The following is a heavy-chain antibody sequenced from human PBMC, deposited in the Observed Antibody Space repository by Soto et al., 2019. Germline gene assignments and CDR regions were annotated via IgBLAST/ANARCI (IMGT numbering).Heavy chain of an antibody. V-gene: IGHV3-23*01. CDR2: ISYSGGST. CDR3: AKVPSGYVV. D-gene: IGHD5-12*01. CDR1: GCTFSSYA. Sequence: AGSLSLSCSASGCTFSSYAMSWIRQPPGKGLEWISDISYSGGSTYYAAPVKGRFTISRDNSKNTLYLVITSMSADDTAVYYCAKVPSGYVVWGQGTLVTVSS. J-gene: IGHJ4*02.